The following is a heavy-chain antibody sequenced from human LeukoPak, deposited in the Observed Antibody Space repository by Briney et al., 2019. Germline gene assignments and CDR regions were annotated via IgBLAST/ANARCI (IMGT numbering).Heavy chain of an antibody. CDR2: ISTGGSTI. CDR1: GFTFSSYE. D-gene: IGHD2-2*01. Sequence: PGGSLRLSCAASGFTFSSYEMNWVRQAPGKGLEWVSYISTGGSTIYYADSVKGRFTISRDSAKNSLYLQMNSLRAEDTAVYYCARELVVAGAFDIWGQGTMVTVSS. V-gene: IGHV3-48*03. J-gene: IGHJ3*02. CDR3: ARELVVAGAFDI.